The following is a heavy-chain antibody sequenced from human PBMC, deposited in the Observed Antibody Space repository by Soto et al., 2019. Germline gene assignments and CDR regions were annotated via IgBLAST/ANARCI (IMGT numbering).Heavy chain of an antibody. CDR1: GFTFSSYA. CDR2: ISGSGGST. D-gene: IGHD1-7*01. CDR3: AREDKYNWNWGLNWFDP. V-gene: IGHV3-23*01. J-gene: IGHJ5*02. Sequence: PGGSLRLSCAASGFTFSSYAMSWVRQAPGKGLEWVSAISGSGGSTYYADSVKGRFTISRDNSKNTLYLQMNSLRAEDTAVYYCAREDKYNWNWGLNWFDPWGQGTLVTVSS.